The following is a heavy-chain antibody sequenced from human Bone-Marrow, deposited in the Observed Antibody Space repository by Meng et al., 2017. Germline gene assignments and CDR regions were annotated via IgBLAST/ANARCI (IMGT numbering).Heavy chain of an antibody. D-gene: IGHD4-23*01. CDR1: GFPFSIAW. V-gene: IGHV3-15*01. Sequence: GESLKISCAASGFPFSIAWMSWVRQAPGKGLEWVGLIKSKIDGGTIDYAAPVEGRLTISRDDSKNTLYLQISSLKTEDTAVYYCMADASTVAPHYYYGMDIWGQGTTVTVSS. CDR2: IKSKIDGGTI. J-gene: IGHJ6*02. CDR3: MADASTVAPHYYYGMDI.